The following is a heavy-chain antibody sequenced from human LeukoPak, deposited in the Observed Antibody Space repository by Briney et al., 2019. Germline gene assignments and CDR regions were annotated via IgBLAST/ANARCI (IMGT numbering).Heavy chain of an antibody. D-gene: IGHD1-1*01. CDR2: INTDGTST. J-gene: IGHJ3*02. CDR1: GFTFSSYW. Sequence: GGSLRLSCAASGFTFSSYWMHWVRHAPGKGLVWVSRINTDGTSTTYADSVKGRFTISRDNSKNTLYLQMTSLRAEDTAEYYCAKSLFTSATGTGRAFHIWGQGTMVTVSS. V-gene: IGHV3-74*01. CDR3: AKSLFTSATGTGRAFHI.